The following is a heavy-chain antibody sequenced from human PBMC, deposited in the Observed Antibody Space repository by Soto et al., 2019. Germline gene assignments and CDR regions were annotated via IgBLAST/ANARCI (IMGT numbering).Heavy chain of an antibody. V-gene: IGHV3-23*01. D-gene: IGHD6-13*01. Sequence: SLRLCCAASGFTFSSYAMSWVRQAPGKGLEWVSAISGSGGSTYYADSVKGRFTISRDNSKNTLYLQMNSLRAEDTAVYYCAKDNAGYSSSWYPYWGQGTLVTVSS. J-gene: IGHJ4*02. CDR2: ISGSGGST. CDR3: AKDNAGYSSSWYPY. CDR1: GFTFSSYA.